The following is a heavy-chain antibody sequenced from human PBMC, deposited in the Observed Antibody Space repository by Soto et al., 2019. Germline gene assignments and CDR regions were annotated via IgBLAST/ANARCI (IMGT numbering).Heavy chain of an antibody. CDR2: SNPNSGGT. V-gene: IGHV1-2*02. J-gene: IGHJ4*02. CDR1: GYVFTAYY. CDR3: ARDSSGWRGVSFDY. Sequence: ASVKVSCKASGYVFTAYYIHWIRQAPGQGLEWMGWSNPNSGGTRYAQKFQGRVTMTRDTSITTAYMEVSSLRFDDTAVYFCARDSSGWRGVSFDYWGQGTPVTVSS. D-gene: IGHD6-19*01.